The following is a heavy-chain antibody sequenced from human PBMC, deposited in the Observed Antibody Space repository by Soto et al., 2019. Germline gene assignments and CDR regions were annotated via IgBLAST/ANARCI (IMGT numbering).Heavy chain of an antibody. CDR1: GGTFSSYA. CDR2: IIPIFGTA. CDR3: ARGREYYDILTGYLLAYYYGMDV. V-gene: IGHV1-69*13. D-gene: IGHD3-9*01. J-gene: IGHJ6*02. Sequence: ASVKVSCKASGGTFSSYAISWVRQAPGQGLEWMGGIIPIFGTANYAQKFQGRVTITADESTSTAYMELSSLRSEDTAVYYCARGREYYDILTGYLLAYYYGMDVWGQGTTVTVSS.